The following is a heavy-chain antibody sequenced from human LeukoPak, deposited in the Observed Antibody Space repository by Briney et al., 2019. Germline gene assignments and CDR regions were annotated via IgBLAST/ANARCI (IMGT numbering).Heavy chain of an antibody. D-gene: IGHD2-2*01. CDR2: IKQDGSAK. V-gene: IGHV3-7*01. J-gene: IGHJ4*02. CDR3: ARWRGSTSERSDY. CDR1: GFTFRDYW. Sequence: GGSLRLSCTASGFTFRDYWMTWVRQAPGKGLEWVANIKQDGSAKYYVDSVKGRFTISRDNAKNSLYLQMDSLRVEDTATYYCARWRGSTSERSDYWGQGTLVTVS.